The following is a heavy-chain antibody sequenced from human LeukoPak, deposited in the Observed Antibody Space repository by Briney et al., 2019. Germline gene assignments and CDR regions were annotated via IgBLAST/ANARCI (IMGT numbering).Heavy chain of an antibody. V-gene: IGHV1-2*02. J-gene: IGHJ3*02. CDR2: INPNSGGT. Sequence: ASVKVCCKASGYTFTGYYMHWVRQAPGQGLEWMGWINPNSGGTNYAQKFQGRVTMTRDTSISTAYMELSRLRSDDTAVYYCARALAARQAFDIWGQGTMVTVSS. CDR1: GYTFTGYY. CDR3: ARALAARQAFDI. D-gene: IGHD6-6*01.